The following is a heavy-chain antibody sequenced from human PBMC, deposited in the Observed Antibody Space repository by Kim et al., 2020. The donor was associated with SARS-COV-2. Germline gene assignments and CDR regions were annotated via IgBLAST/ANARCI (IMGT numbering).Heavy chain of an antibody. V-gene: IGHV1-18*01. D-gene: IGHD3-16*01. Sequence: ASVKVSCKASGYTFTSYGISWVRQAPGQGLEWMGWISAYNGNTNYAQKLQGRVTMTTDTSTSTAYMELRSLRSDDTAVYYCARDQPYYDYVWGRSPYFDYWGQGTLVTVSS. CDR1: GYTFTSYG. CDR2: ISAYNGNT. CDR3: ARDQPYYDYVWGRSPYFDY. J-gene: IGHJ4*02.